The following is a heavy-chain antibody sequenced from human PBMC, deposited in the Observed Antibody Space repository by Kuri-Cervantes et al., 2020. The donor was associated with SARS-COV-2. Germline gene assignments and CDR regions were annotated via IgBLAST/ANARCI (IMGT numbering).Heavy chain of an antibody. D-gene: IGHD3-16*02. CDR2: INPNSGGT. CDR1: GYTFTGYY. Sequence: ASVKVSCKASGYTFTGYYMHWVRQAPGQGLEWMGWINPNSGGTNYAQKFQGWVTMTRDTSISTAYMELSRLRSDDTAVYYCARGPSWGYFWATYRGGWDSFDIWGQGTMVTVSS. J-gene: IGHJ3*02. V-gene: IGHV1-2*04. CDR3: ARGPSWGYFWATYRGGWDSFDI.